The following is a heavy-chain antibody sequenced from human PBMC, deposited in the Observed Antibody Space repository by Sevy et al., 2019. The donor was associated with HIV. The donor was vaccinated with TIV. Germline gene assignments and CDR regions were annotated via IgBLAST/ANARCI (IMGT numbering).Heavy chain of an antibody. CDR3: ARDLTIFGVIPDY. D-gene: IGHD3-3*01. V-gene: IGHV1-46*01. CDR2: INPSGGST. J-gene: IGHJ4*02. Sequence: ASVKVSCKASGYTFSSYYMHWVRQAPGQGLEWMGIINPSGGSTSYAQKFQGRVTMTRDTSTSTVYIELSSLRSEDTAIYYCARDLTIFGVIPDYWGQGTLVTVS. CDR1: GYTFSSYY.